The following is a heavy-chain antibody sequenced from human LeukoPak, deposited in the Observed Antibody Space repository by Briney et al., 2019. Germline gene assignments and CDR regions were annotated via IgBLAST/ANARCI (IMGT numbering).Heavy chain of an antibody. J-gene: IGHJ4*02. Sequence: ASVTVSCKASGGTFSSYAISWVRQAPGQGLEWMGGIIPIFGTANYAQKFQGRVTITTDQSTSTAYMELSSLRSEDTAVYYCAREGDSSGYPLFDYWGQGTLVTVSS. CDR3: AREGDSSGYPLFDY. CDR2: IIPIFGTA. V-gene: IGHV1-69*05. CDR1: GGTFSSYA. D-gene: IGHD3-22*01.